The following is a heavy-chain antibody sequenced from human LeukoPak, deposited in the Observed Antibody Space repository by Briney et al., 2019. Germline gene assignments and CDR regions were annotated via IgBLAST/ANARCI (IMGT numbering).Heavy chain of an antibody. CDR3: ARANGPITGTPSDYYYYMDV. V-gene: IGHV3-7*01. CDR2: IKQDGSEK. Sequence: GGSLRLSCAASGFTFSSYWMSWVRQAPGKGLEWVANIKQDGSEKYYVDSVKGRFTISRDNAKNSLYLQMNSLRAEDTAVYYCARANGPITGTPSDYYYYMDVWGKGTTVTVSS. CDR1: GFTFSSYW. J-gene: IGHJ6*03. D-gene: IGHD1-20*01.